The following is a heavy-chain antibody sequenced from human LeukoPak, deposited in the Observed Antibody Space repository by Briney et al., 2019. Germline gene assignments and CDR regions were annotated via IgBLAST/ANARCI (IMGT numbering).Heavy chain of an antibody. CDR1: GYTFTGYY. D-gene: IGHD6-19*01. CDR2: INPNSGGT. V-gene: IGHV1-2*02. CDR3: ARDFALRVAVASAY. Sequence: ASVKVSCKASGYTFTGYYMHRVRQAPGQGLEWMGWINPNSGGTNYAQKFQGRVTMTRDTSISTAYMELSRLRSDDTAVYYCARDFALRVAVASAYWGQGTLVTVSS. J-gene: IGHJ4*02.